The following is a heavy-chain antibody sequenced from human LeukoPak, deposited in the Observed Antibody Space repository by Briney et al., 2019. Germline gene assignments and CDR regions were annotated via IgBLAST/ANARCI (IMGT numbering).Heavy chain of an antibody. Sequence: GGSLRLSCAASGFTFSSYAMHWVRQVQGKGLEWVSGINWSGGSTGYADPLRGRFTISRDNAKNSLYLQMDSLRAEDTALYYCARAPITSPFYFDYWGQGTLVTVSS. V-gene: IGHV3-20*04. CDR1: GFTFSSYA. CDR2: INWSGGST. J-gene: IGHJ4*02. CDR3: ARAPITSPFYFDY. D-gene: IGHD2-2*01.